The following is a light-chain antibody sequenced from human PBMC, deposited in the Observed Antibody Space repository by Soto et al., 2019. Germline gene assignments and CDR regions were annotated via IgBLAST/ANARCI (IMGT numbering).Light chain of an antibody. CDR3: SSHTSGSTRV. J-gene: IGLJ1*01. Sequence: QSALTQPASVSGSPGQSIAISCTGTSSDVGGYDYVSWYQQHPDKAPKLMIYEVTKRPSGVSNRFSGSKSGNMASLTISGLQPEDEADYYCSSHTSGSTRVFGSGTKVTVL. CDR1: SSDVGGYDY. CDR2: EVT. V-gene: IGLV2-14*01.